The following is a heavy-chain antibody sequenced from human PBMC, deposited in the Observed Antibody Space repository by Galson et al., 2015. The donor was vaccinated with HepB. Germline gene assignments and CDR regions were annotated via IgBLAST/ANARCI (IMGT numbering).Heavy chain of an antibody. CDR2: INTDGTFL. D-gene: IGHD2-2*01. CDR1: GFIFSNYW. Sequence: SPGLACAASGFIFSNYWMHWVRQTPGKGPVWISRINTDGTFLSYADSVKGRFTISRDNAKNTLYLQMNSLRAEDTAEYYCARVARYGGGASCYGWFDPWGQGTQVTVSS. CDR3: ARVARYGGGASCYGWFDP. J-gene: IGHJ5*02. V-gene: IGHV3-74*01.